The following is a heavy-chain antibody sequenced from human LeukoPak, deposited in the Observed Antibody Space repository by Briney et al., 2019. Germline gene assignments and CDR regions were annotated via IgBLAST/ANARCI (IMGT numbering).Heavy chain of an antibody. V-gene: IGHV3-64*02. D-gene: IGHD6-19*01. CDR2: ISNNGENT. CDR1: GFTFITYA. CDR3: VRGGGVVAGTYDY. Sequence: GGSLRLSCAASGFTFITYAFHWVRQAPGKGLEYVSAISNNGENTYYADSVKGRFTISRDNSKNPLYLQMGSLRAEDMAVYYWVRGGGVVAGTYDYWGQGTLVTVSS. J-gene: IGHJ4*02.